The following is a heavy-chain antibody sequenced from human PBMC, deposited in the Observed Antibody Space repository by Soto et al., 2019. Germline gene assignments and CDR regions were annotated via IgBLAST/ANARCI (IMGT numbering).Heavy chain of an antibody. D-gene: IGHD6-13*01. Sequence: GGSLRLSCAASGFTFSSYAMSWVRQAPGKGLEWVSAISGSGGSTYYADSVKGRFTISRDNSKNTLYLQMNSLRAEDTAVYYCTYSTNRYYYYGMDVWGQGXTVTVYS. CDR3: TYSTNRYYYYGMDV. CDR2: ISGSGGST. CDR1: GFTFSSYA. V-gene: IGHV3-23*01. J-gene: IGHJ6*02.